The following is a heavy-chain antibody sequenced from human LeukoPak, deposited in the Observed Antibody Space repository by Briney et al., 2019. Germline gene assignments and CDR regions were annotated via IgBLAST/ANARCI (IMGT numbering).Heavy chain of an antibody. V-gene: IGHV3-23*01. CDR2: ITTSDGNT. CDR1: GFTFSSYT. D-gene: IGHD7-27*01. Sequence: GGSLRLSCAASGFTFSSYTMSWVRQAPGKGLEWVSTITTSDGNTYYADSVKGRFTVSRDNSKNTLFLQMNSLRAEDTAVYYCAKDGGLWVSAHWGDSWGRGALVTVSS. J-gene: IGHJ4*02. CDR3: AKDGGLWVSAHWGDS.